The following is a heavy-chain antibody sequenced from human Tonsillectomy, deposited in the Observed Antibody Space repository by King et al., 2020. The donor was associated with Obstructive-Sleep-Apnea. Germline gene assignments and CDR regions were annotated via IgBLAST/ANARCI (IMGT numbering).Heavy chain of an antibody. CDR2: ISYDGSNK. J-gene: IGHJ4*02. Sequence: VQLVESGGGVVQPGTSLRLSCAASGFTFSSYAMHWVRPAPGKGLEWVAFISYDGSNKYYADSVKGRFTISRDNSKNTLFLQMNSLRAEDTAVYYCAREGAARELDYWGQGTLVTVSS. CDR1: GFTFSSYA. V-gene: IGHV3-30*04. D-gene: IGHD1-1*01. CDR3: AREGAARELDY.